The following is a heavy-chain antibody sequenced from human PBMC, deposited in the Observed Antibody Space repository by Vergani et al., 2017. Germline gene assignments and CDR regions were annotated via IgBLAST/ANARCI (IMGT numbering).Heavy chain of an antibody. J-gene: IGHJ4*02. V-gene: IGHV4-39*01. Sequence: QLQLQESGPGLVKPSETLSLTCTVSGGSISSSSYYWGWIRQPPGKGLEWIGSIYYSGSTYYNPSLKSRVTISVDTSKNQFSLKLSSVTAADTAVYYWARQGPRGDYDFWGGYTPSYYFDYGAREPWSPSPQ. CDR1: GGSISSSSYY. CDR3: ARQGPRGDYDFWGGYTPSYYFDY. CDR2: IYYSGST. D-gene: IGHD3-3*01.